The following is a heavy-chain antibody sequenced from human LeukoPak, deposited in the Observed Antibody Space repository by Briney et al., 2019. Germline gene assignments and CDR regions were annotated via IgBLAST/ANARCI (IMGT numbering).Heavy chain of an antibody. CDR3: ANQEWLRFNLNAFDI. V-gene: IGHV1-46*01. J-gene: IGHJ3*02. CDR1: GYTFTSYY. D-gene: IGHD5-12*01. Sequence: ASVKVSCKASGYTFTSYYMHWVRQAPGQGLEWMGIINPSGASTSYAQKFQGRVTMTRDMSTRTVYMELSSLRFEDTAVYYCANQEWLRFNLNAFDIWGQGTMVTVSP. CDR2: INPSGAST.